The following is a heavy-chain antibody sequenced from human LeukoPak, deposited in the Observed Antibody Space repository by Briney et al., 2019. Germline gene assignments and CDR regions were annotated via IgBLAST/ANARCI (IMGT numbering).Heavy chain of an antibody. CDR3: ARDQYCSC. J-gene: IGHJ4*02. D-gene: IGHD2-15*01. CDR2: IKQDGSEK. V-gene: IGHV3-7*01. Sequence: VGCLRLSCAASGFTFSSYWMSWVRQALGKGLEWVANIKQDGSEKYYVDSVKGRFTISRDNAKNSLYLQMNSLGAEDTAVYYCARDQYCSCWGQGTLVTVSS. CDR1: GFTFSSYW.